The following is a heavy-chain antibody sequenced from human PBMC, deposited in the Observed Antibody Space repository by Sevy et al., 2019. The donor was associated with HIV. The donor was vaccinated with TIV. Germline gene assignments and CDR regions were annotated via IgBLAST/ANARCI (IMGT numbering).Heavy chain of an antibody. J-gene: IGHJ6*02. D-gene: IGHD2-15*01. Sequence: GESLKISCAASGFTIRTYNMNWVRQAPGKGLEWVSSISSSSTYIYYADSVKGRFTISRDNAKNSLYLQMSSLRAEDTAVYYCARDLVIRATTDYFYYGMDVWGQGTTVTVSS. V-gene: IGHV3-21*01. CDR2: ISSSSTYI. CDR3: ARDLVIRATTDYFYYGMDV. CDR1: GFTIRTYN.